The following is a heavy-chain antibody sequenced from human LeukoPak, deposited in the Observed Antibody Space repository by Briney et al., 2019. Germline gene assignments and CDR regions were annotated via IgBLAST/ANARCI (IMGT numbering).Heavy chain of an antibody. J-gene: IGHJ6*03. V-gene: IGHV1-69*06. CDR1: GGTFSSYA. CDR3: ARGVGYYGSGSKHYYYYMDV. CDR2: IIPIFGTA. D-gene: IGHD3-10*01. Sequence: GASVKVSCKASGGTFSSYAISWVRQAPGQGLEWMGGIIPIFGTANYAQKFQGRVTITADKSTSTAYMELSSLRSEDTAVYYCARGVGYYGSGSKHYYYYMDVWGKGTTVTVSS.